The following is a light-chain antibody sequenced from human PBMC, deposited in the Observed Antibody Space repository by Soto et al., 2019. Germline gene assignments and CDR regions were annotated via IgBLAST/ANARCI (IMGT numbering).Light chain of an antibody. CDR3: QQYNSYWT. CDR1: QSIGRW. Sequence: DIQMTQSPSTLSASVGDRVTITCRASQSIGRWLAWCQQKPGKAPKVLMYDASTLESGVPSRFRGSGFGTEFTLTISSLQPDDSATYYCQQYNSYWTFGQGTKVEIK. CDR2: DAS. V-gene: IGKV1-5*01. J-gene: IGKJ1*01.